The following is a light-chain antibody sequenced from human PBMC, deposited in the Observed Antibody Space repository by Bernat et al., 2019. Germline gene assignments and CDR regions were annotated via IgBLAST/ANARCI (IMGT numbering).Light chain of an antibody. Sequence: QSALTQPASVSGSPGQSITISCTGTSSDVGRYNLVSWYQQHPGKAPKLIISEVNKRPSGVSNRFSGSKSGNTASLTLSGLQAEDEADYYCCSCAGTSCFVNVGGGSKLNVL. CDR1: SSDVGRYNL. CDR2: EVN. CDR3: CSCAGTSCFVN. V-gene: IGLV2-23*02. J-gene: IGLJ2*01.